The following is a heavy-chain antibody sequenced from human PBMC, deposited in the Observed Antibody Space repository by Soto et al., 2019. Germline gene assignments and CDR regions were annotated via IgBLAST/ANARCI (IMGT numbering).Heavy chain of an antibody. Sequence: QVQLQESGPGLVKPSQTLSLTCTVSGGSISSGGYYWSWIRQHPGKGLEWIGYIYYSGSTYYNPSLKGRVTISVDTSKNQFSLKLSSVTAADTAVYYCARVYYGSGSYYVDYWGQGTLVTVSS. CDR3: ARVYYGSGSYYVDY. D-gene: IGHD3-10*01. CDR1: GGSISSGGYY. CDR2: IYYSGST. J-gene: IGHJ4*02. V-gene: IGHV4-31*03.